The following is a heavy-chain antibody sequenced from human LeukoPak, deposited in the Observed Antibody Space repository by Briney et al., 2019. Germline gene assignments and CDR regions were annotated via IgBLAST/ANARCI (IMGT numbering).Heavy chain of an antibody. CDR1: GYSFATYW. CDR2: IYPGDSDT. D-gene: IGHD5-18*01. CDR3: ARGRGYSYGSADY. V-gene: IGHV5-51*01. Sequence: GESLKISCKGSGYSFATYWIAWVRQMPGKGLDYIGIIYPGDSDTRYCPAFRGQVTISADKSISTAFLHWGSLKASDTAMYYCARGRGYSYGSADYWGQGTLVTVSS. J-gene: IGHJ4*02.